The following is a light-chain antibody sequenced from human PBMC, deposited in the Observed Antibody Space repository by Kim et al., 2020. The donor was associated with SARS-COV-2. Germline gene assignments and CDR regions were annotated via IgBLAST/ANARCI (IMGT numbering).Light chain of an antibody. CDR2: RNN. V-gene: IGLV1-47*01. Sequence: GPRVTIPCSGRSSTIGSNYVYCYQHPTRTAPKLLIYRNNQRPSGVPDRFSGSKSGTSASLAISGLRSEDEVDYYCAAWDDSLHGLVFGGGTQLTVL. CDR3: AAWDDSLHGLV. J-gene: IGLJ2*01. CDR1: SSTIGSNY.